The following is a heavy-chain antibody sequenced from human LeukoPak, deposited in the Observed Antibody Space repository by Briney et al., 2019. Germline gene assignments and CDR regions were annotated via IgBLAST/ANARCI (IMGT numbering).Heavy chain of an antibody. CDR3: ALDYTTSGLDY. V-gene: IGHV3-48*03. CDR1: ASTFSSYE. Sequence: GGSLRLSCAVSASTFSSYEMNWFRQAPGKGLEWVSYISGSGSTIYYADSVKGRFTISRDNAKNALYLQMNSLRAEDTAVYYCALDYTTSGLDYWGQGTLVTVSS. J-gene: IGHJ4*02. D-gene: IGHD3-3*01. CDR2: ISGSGSTI.